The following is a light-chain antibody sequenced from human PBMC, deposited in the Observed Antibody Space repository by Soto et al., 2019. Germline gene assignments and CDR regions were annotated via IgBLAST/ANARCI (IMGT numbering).Light chain of an antibody. Sequence: EIVLTQSPATLSVSPGERATLSCRASQSVRSSLAWYHQKPGQAPRLLIYDASTRATGIPDRVSGSGAGTDFTLTISRLEPEDFAVYYCQQYGSSLITSGQGTRLEI. J-gene: IGKJ5*01. CDR1: QSVRSS. CDR2: DAS. V-gene: IGKV3-20*01. CDR3: QQYGSSLIT.